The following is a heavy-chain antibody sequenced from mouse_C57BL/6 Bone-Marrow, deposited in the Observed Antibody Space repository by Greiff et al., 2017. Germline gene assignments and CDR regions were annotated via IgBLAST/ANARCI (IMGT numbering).Heavy chain of an antibody. D-gene: IGHD2-3*01. CDR1: GYTFTSYG. CDR3: AREGYSWYFDV. V-gene: IGHV1-81*01. Sequence: QVQLQQSGAELARPGASVKLSCTASGYTFTSYGISWVKQRTGQGLEWIGEIYPRSGNTYYNEKFKGKATLTADKSSSTAYMELRSLTSEDSAVYFCAREGYSWYFDVWGTGTTVTVSS. J-gene: IGHJ1*03. CDR2: IYPRSGNT.